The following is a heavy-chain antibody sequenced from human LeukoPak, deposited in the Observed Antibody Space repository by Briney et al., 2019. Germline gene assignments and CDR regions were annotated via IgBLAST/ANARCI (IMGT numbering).Heavy chain of an antibody. CDR3: AVRRGRATDLGGYFDY. CDR1: GGAFSGYY. V-gene: IGHV4-34*01. J-gene: IGHJ4*02. D-gene: IGHD1-26*01. Sequence: LETLSLTCAVYGGAFSGYYWSWVRQPPGKGRGGIGGINHSRSTNYNPSLKSRVTISVDTSKNQFSLKLSSVTAADTAVYYCAVRRGRATDLGGYFDYWGQGTLVTVSS. CDR2: INHSRST.